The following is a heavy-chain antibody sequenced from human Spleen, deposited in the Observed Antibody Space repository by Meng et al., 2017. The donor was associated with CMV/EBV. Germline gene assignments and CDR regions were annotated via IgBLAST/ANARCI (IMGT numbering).Heavy chain of an antibody. Sequence: SETLSLTCIVSGSSISNGDYYWSWIRQPPGKGLEWIGYIYYSGSTYYNPSLKSRLTILVDTSQNHFSLELSSVTAADTAVYYCARDARRYNDFFFDYWGQGTLVTVSS. CDR3: ARDARRYNDFFFDY. D-gene: IGHD1-1*01. V-gene: IGHV4-30-4*08. J-gene: IGHJ4*02. CDR1: GSSISNGDYY. CDR2: IYYSGST.